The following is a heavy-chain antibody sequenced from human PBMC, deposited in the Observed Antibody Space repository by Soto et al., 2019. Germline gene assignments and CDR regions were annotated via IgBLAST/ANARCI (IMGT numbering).Heavy chain of an antibody. CDR3: AKEGGNHYYYDAKDV. CDR1: GDSVSSNSAA. V-gene: IGHV6-1*01. CDR2: TFYRSKWYN. Sequence: PSQTLSLTCAISGDSVSSNSAAWSWIRQSPSRGLEWLGRTFYRSKWYNDYAVSVKGRITINPDTSKNQFSLQLNSVTPEDTAVYYCAKEGGNHYYYDAKDVWGQGTTVTVSS. J-gene: IGHJ6*02. D-gene: IGHD1-26*01.